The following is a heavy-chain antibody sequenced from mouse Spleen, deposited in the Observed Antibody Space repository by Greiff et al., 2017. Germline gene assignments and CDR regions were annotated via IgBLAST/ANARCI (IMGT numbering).Heavy chain of an antibody. V-gene: IGHV5-12-1*01. CDR2: ISSGGGST. J-gene: IGHJ2*01. Sequence: EVQVVESGGGLVKPGGSLKLSCAASGFAFSSYDMSWVRQTPEKRLEWVAYISSGGGSTYYPDTVKGRFTISRDNAKNTLYLQMSSLKSEDTAMYYCARHLFFDYWGQGTTLTVSS. CDR1: GFAFSSYD. CDR3: ARHLFFDY.